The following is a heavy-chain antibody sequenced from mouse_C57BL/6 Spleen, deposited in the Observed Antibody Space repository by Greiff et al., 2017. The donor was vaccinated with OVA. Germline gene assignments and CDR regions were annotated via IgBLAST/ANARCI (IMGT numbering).Heavy chain of an antibody. CDR1: GYSITSGYY. D-gene: IGHD3-3*01. CDR2: ISYDGSN. J-gene: IGHJ2*01. CDR3: ARVGDGGDYFDY. V-gene: IGHV3-6*01. Sequence: EVQLVESGPGLVKPSQSLSLTCSVTGYSITSGYYWNWIRQFPGNKLEWMGYISYDGSNNYNPSLKNRISITRDTSKNQFFLKLNSVTTEDTATYYCARVGDGGDYFDYWGQGTTLTVSS.